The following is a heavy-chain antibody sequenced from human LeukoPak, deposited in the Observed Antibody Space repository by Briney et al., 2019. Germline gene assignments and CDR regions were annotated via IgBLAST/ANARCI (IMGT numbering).Heavy chain of an antibody. D-gene: IGHD1-26*01. CDR2: IIPIFGTA. Sequence: ASVKVSCKASGGTSSSYAISWVRQAPGQGLEWMGGIIPIFGTANYAQKFQGRVTITTDESTSTAYMELSSLRSEDTAVYYCARGREATYDYWGQGTLVTVSS. J-gene: IGHJ4*02. CDR3: ARGREATYDY. CDR1: GGTSSSYA. V-gene: IGHV1-69*05.